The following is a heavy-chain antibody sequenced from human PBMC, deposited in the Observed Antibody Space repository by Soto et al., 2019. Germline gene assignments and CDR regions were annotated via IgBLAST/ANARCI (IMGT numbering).Heavy chain of an antibody. CDR1: GFTFSSYA. V-gene: IGHV3-23*01. Sequence: GGSLRLPCAASGFTFSSYAMSWVRQAPGKGLEWVSAISGSGGSTYYADSVKGRFTISRDDSKSIVYLQMDSLKTEDTAMYYCARGRRPIAAADYYYSDYWGQGAVVTVSS. J-gene: IGHJ4*02. CDR3: ARGRRPIAAADYYYSDY. CDR2: ISGSGGST. D-gene: IGHD6-13*01.